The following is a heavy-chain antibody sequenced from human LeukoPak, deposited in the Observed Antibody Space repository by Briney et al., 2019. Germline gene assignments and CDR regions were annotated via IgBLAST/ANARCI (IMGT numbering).Heavy chain of an antibody. D-gene: IGHD6-19*01. V-gene: IGHV1-2*06. Sequence: ASVKVSCKASGYTFTGYYMHWVRQAPGQGLEWMGRINPNSGGTNYAQKFQGRVTMTRDTSLSTAYMELSRLRSDDTAVYYCARESSGWYYHYWGKGTLVTVSS. CDR2: INPNSGGT. CDR1: GYTFTGYY. CDR3: ARESSGWYYHY. J-gene: IGHJ4*02.